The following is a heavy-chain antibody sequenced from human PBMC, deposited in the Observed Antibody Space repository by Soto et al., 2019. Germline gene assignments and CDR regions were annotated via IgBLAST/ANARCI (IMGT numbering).Heavy chain of an antibody. V-gene: IGHV5-51*01. J-gene: IGHJ6*02. CDR1: GYSFTSYW. D-gene: IGHD2-2*01. CDR2: IYPGDSDT. CDR3: ARSGDIVVVPAASGMDF. Sequence: PGESRKISCKGSGYSFTSYWIGWVRQMPGKGLEWMGIIYPGDSDTRYSPSFQGQVTISADKSISTAYLQWSSLRASDTAMYYCARSGDIVVVPAASGMDFSGPVTMLTVS.